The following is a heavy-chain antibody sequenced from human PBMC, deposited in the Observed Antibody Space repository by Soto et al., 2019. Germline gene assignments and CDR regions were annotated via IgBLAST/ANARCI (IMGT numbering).Heavy chain of an antibody. V-gene: IGHV1-2*06. Sequence: GASVKVSCKAPGYTFTGYYIHWVRQAPGQGLDWMGRINFYSGDTDSAQNFQGRVTMTRDTSITTAYMEVNRLRSDDTAVYYCARGGLYSRPPPFDSWGQGTLVTVSS. CDR3: ARGGLYSRPPPFDS. CDR2: INFYSGDT. CDR1: GYTFTGYY. D-gene: IGHD3-3*01. J-gene: IGHJ4*02.